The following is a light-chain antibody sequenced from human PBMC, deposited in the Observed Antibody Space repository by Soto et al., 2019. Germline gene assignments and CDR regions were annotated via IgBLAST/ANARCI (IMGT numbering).Light chain of an antibody. CDR2: GAS. CDR1: QSVSTN. Sequence: VMTQSPAILSVSPGERATLSCRASQSVSTNVAWYQQIPGQTPRLLIYGASTRATGIPVRFSGSGSGTDFTFTISSLQPEDVATYYCQQFDDLLTFGGGTSVEIK. V-gene: IGKV3-15*01. CDR3: QQFDDLLT. J-gene: IGKJ4*01.